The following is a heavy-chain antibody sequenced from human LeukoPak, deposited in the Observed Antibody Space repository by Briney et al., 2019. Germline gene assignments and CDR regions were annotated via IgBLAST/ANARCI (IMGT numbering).Heavy chain of an antibody. CDR1: GGSFSGYY. D-gene: IGHD3-22*01. V-gene: IGHV4-34*01. Sequence: SETLSLTCAAYGGSFSGYYWNWIRQPPGKGLEWIGEINHSGSTNYNPSLKSRVTISVDTSKNQFSLKLSSVTAADTAVYYCARGDYYDSSATYYFDYWGQGTLVTVSS. J-gene: IGHJ4*02. CDR2: INHSGST. CDR3: ARGDYYDSSATYYFDY.